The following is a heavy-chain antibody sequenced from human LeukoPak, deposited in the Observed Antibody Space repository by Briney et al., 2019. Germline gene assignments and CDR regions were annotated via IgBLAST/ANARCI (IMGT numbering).Heavy chain of an antibody. CDR3: ARGHGDYYFDY. CDR1: GYSFNNYW. J-gene: IGHJ4*02. CDR2: IYPGDSDT. D-gene: IGHD4-17*01. Sequence: GESLKISCKGSGYSFNNYWIGWVRQMPGKGLEWMGIIYPGDSDTRYGPSFQGQVTIAADKSISTAYLQWSSLKASDTAMYYCARGHGDYYFDYWGQGTLVTVSS. V-gene: IGHV5-51*01.